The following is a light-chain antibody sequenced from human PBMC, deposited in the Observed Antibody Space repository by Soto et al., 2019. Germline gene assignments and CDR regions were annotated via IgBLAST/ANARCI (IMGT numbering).Light chain of an antibody. V-gene: IGKV3-20*01. Sequence: ETVLTQSPGTLSLSPGEKATLSCRASQSVSSSSYLAWYQQKPGQAPRLLIYGTSSRATGIPDRFSGSGSGTDFTLTISRLEPEDFAVYYCHQYGSSQWTFGQGTKVDIK. CDR1: QSVSSSSY. CDR2: GTS. J-gene: IGKJ1*01. CDR3: HQYGSSQWT.